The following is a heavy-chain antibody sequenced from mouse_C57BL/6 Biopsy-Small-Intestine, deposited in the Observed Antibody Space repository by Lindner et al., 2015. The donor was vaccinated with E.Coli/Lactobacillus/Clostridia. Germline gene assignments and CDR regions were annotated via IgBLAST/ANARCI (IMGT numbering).Heavy chain of an antibody. CDR2: IYPGDGDT. V-gene: IGHV1-82*01. CDR1: GYTFNNSW. CDR3: ARPSSYSNYDWYIDV. Sequence: VQLQESGPELVKPGASVKISCKTSGYTFNNSWMNWVKQRPGKGLEWIEWIYPGDGDTDYNGKFKGKATLTTDKSSSTAYMQLSSLTSEDSAVYFCARPSSYSNYDWYIDVWGAGTTVTVSS. D-gene: IGHD2-5*01. J-gene: IGHJ1*01.